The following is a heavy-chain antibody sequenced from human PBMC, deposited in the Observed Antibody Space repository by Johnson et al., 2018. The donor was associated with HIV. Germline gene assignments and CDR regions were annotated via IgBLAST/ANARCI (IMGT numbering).Heavy chain of an antibody. Sequence: GGVVQPGRSLRLSCAASGLTFSTYSMHWVRQAPGKGLEWVAVISYDEINKYYVDSVKGRFTISRDNSKNPLYLQMNSLRAEDTAVYYCARVYTSSFSHGAFDIWGQGTMVTVSS. CDR2: ISYDEINK. V-gene: IGHV3-30*04. J-gene: IGHJ3*02. CDR1: GLTFSTYS. D-gene: IGHD6-6*01. CDR3: ARVYTSSFSHGAFDI.